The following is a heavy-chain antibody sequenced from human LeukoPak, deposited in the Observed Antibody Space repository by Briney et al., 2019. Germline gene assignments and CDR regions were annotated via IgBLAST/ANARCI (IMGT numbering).Heavy chain of an antibody. V-gene: IGHV4-59*01. D-gene: IGHD1-26*01. CDR3: SGDIVGATSY. CDR2: IYYSGST. Sequence: SETLSLTCTVSGGSISSYYWSWIRQPPGKGLEWIGYIYYSGSTNYNPSLKSRVTISVDTSKNQFSLKLSSVTAADTAVYYCSGDIVGATSYWGQGTLVTVSS. CDR1: GGSISSYY. J-gene: IGHJ4*02.